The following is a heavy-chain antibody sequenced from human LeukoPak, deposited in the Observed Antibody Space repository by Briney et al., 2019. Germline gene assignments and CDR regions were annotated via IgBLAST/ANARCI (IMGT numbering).Heavy chain of an antibody. CDR3: ARALFSYSSSWYYFDY. CDR2: ISHSGST. J-gene: IGHJ4*02. Sequence: PSETLSLTCAVYGGSFSGYYWSWIRQPPGKGLEWIGEISHSGSTNYNPSLKSRVTISVDTSKNQFSLKLNSVTAADTAVYYCARALFSYSSSWYYFDYWGQGTLVTVSS. D-gene: IGHD6-13*01. CDR1: GGSFSGYY. V-gene: IGHV4-34*01.